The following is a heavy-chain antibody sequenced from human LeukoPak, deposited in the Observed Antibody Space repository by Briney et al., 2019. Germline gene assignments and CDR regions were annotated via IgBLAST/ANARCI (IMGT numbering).Heavy chain of an antibody. D-gene: IGHD2/OR15-2a*01. CDR3: AKERSFGTWLGDY. J-gene: IGHJ4*02. CDR1: GXTFSSYA. Sequence: GGSLRLSCAASGXTFSSYAVTWVRQAPGKGLEWVSAISASDTGTYYADSVKGRFTISRDNSKNTLYLQMHSLRAEDTAIYYCAKERSFGTWLGDYWGQGTLVTVSS. CDR2: ISASDTGT. V-gene: IGHV3-23*01.